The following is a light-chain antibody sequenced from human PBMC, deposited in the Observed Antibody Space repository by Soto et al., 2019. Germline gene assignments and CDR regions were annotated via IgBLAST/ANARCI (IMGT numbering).Light chain of an antibody. CDR2: DAS. CDR1: QDMSRS. CDR3: KQYDTYWT. V-gene: IGKV1-5*01. J-gene: IGKJ1*01. Sequence: DIQLTQSPSTLSASVGDRVTITCRASQDMSRSLACYQQKPGRAPKFLMYDASTLESGVPSRFSGSGSATEFTLTITNLQPDDFATYYCKQYDTYWTFGQGTKVDI.